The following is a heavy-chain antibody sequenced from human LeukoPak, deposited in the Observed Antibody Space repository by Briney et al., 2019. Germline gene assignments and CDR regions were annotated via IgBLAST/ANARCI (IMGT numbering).Heavy chain of an antibody. V-gene: IGHV4-4*09. CDR2: IYTSGST. J-gene: IGHJ4*02. CDR3: ARAADSSGYLDY. Sequence: SETLSLTCTVSGGSISSYYWSWIRQPPGKGLEWIGYIYTSGSTNYNPSLKSRVTISVDTSKNQFPLKLSSVTAADTAVYYCARAADSSGYLDYWGQGTLVTVSS. D-gene: IGHD6-19*01. CDR1: GGSISSYY.